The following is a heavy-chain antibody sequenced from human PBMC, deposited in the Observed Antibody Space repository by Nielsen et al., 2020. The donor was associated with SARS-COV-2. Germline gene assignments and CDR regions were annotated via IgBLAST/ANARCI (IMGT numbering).Heavy chain of an antibody. CDR3: ARDAPLYSSSWYDYYYGMDV. Sequence: GRSLRLSCAASGFTFDDYGMSWVRQAPGKGLEWVSGINWNGGSTGYADSVKGRFTISRDNAKNSLYLQMNSLRAEDTALYHCARDAPLYSSSWYDYYYGMDVWGQGTTVTVSS. V-gene: IGHV3-20*01. CDR2: INWNGGST. D-gene: IGHD6-13*01. J-gene: IGHJ6*02. CDR1: GFTFDDYG.